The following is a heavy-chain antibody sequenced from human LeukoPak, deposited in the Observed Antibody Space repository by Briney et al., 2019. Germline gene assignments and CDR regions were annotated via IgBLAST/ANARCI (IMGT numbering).Heavy chain of an antibody. CDR2: ISTTSDYI. Sequence: GGSLRLSCVGSGFTFSNSDMNWVRQAPGKGLEWVSSISTTSDYIYHADSVKGRFTTSRDNAKNSLYLQMNSLRADDTGVYYCARASQGGQPISSSPFNIWGQGTMVTVSS. CDR3: ARASQGGQPISSSPFNI. J-gene: IGHJ3*02. CDR1: GFTFSNSD. D-gene: IGHD6-6*01. V-gene: IGHV3-21*06.